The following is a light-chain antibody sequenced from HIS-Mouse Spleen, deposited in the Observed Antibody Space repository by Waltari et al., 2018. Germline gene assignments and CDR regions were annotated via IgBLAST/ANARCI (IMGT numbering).Light chain of an antibody. CDR3: SSYTSSSTSYV. CDR1: SSYVCGENY. CDR2: AVS. V-gene: IGLV2-14*03. Sequence: QSALTQPASVYGSPGQSITISCTGTSSYVCGENYVSWYQQHPGKAPKLMIYAVSNRPSGVSNRFSGSKSGNTASLTISGLQAEDEADYYCSSYTSSSTSYVFGTGTKVTVL. J-gene: IGLJ1*01.